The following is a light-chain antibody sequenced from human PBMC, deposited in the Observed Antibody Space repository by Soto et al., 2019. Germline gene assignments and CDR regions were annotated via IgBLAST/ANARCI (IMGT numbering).Light chain of an antibody. CDR1: QGIRNE. CDR3: LQDYNCPRT. Sequence: AIRMTQSPSSLSASVGDRVTITCRASQGIRNEFGWYQQKPGRAPKLLIFATSTLQSGVSSRFRGSGSGTDFALTISSLQPEDSVTYYCLQDYNCPRTFGQGTKLEIK. V-gene: IGKV1-6*01. J-gene: IGKJ2*02. CDR2: ATS.